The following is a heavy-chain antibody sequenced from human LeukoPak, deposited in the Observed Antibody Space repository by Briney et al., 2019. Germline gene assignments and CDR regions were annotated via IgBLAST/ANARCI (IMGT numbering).Heavy chain of an antibody. CDR2: IYHSGST. Sequence: PSETLSLTCAVSGGSISSSNWWNWVRQPPGKGLEWIGEIYHSGSTNYNPSLKSRVTISVDKSKNQFSLKLSSVTAADTAVYYCARGLIVPSTIFDYWGQGALVTVSS. D-gene: IGHD2-2*02. J-gene: IGHJ4*02. CDR1: GGSISSSNW. CDR3: ARGLIVPSTIFDY. V-gene: IGHV4-4*02.